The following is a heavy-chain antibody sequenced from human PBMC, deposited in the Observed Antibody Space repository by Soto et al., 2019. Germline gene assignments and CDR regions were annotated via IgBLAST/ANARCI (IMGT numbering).Heavy chain of an antibody. CDR1: DFTFSQRV. CDR3: ARGHYGRDY. CDR2: IKPDGSEK. J-gene: IGHJ4*02. D-gene: IGHD4-17*01. Sequence: GGSLILSCAAYDFTFSQRVMSWVRQALGKGLEWVADIKPDGSEKYYVDSVKGRFTISRDNAKNSVYLQMNSLRAEDTAVYYCARGHYGRDYWGQGTLVTVSS. V-gene: IGHV3-7*01.